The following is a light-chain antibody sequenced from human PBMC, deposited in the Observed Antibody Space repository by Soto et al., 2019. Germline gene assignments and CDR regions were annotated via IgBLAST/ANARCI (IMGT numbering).Light chain of an antibody. Sequence: QSVLTQPPSVSGTPGQRVTVSCSGGRSNIGSNTVHWYQQLPGAAPKLLIYRDNQRPSGVPDRFAASKSGTSASLAISGLQSEAEGAYYWEAWDDSHNVLYVSGTATKLTVL. CDR2: RDN. V-gene: IGLV1-44*01. CDR3: EAWDDSHNVLYV. CDR1: RSNIGSNT. J-gene: IGLJ1*01.